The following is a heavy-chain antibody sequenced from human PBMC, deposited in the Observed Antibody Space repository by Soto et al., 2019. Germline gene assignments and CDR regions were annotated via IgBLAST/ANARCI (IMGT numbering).Heavy chain of an antibody. Sequence: QVQLVESGGGVVQPGRSLRLSCAASGFTFSSYGMHWVRQAPGKGLEWVAVIAYDGSKKYYADSVKGRFTISRDNSKNTLYLQMNSLRAEDTAVYYCAKERRRYDSSGYYYSDAFDIWGQGTMVTVSS. CDR1: GFTFSSYG. V-gene: IGHV3-30*18. D-gene: IGHD3-22*01. CDR3: AKERRRYDSSGYYYSDAFDI. J-gene: IGHJ3*02. CDR2: IAYDGSKK.